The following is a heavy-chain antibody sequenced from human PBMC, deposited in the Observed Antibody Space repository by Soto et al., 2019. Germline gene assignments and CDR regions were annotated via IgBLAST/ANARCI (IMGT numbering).Heavy chain of an antibody. J-gene: IGHJ5*02. V-gene: IGHV1-18*01. D-gene: IGHD2-15*01. CDR3: ARVVGALGHWFDP. CDR2: ISAYNGNT. CDR1: GYTFTSYG. Sequence: QVQLEQSGAEVKKPGASVKVSCKASGYTFTSYGISWVRQAPGQGLEWRGRISAYNGNTNDAHKLQGRVTRTTDTATSKAYMELRSLRSDDTAVYYCARVVGALGHWFDPWGQGTLVTVSS.